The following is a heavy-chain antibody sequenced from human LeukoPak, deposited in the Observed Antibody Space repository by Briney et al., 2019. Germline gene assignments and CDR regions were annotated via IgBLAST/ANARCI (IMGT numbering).Heavy chain of an antibody. V-gene: IGHV3-66*04. CDR3: ARQRWLQWGYYFDY. J-gene: IGHJ4*02. D-gene: IGHD5-24*01. CDR2: IYSGGST. Sequence: GGSLRLSCAASGSTVSSNYMSWVRQAPGKGLEWVSVIYSGGSTYYADSVKGRFTISRDNSKNTLYLQMNSLRAEDTAVYYCARQRWLQWGYYFDYWGQGTLVTVSS. CDR1: GSTVSSNY.